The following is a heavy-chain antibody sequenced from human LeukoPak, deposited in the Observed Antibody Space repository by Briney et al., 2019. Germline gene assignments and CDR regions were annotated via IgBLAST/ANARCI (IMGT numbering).Heavy chain of an antibody. J-gene: IGHJ4*02. D-gene: IGHD2-21*01. Sequence: GGSLRLSCAASGFTFSSYWMTWVRQAPGKGLEWVANIKQDGSEKYYVDSVQGRFTISRDNAKNSLYLQMNSLRTEDTAVYYCARDCFAENNYWGQGILVTASS. CDR2: IKQDGSEK. CDR3: ARDCFAENNY. V-gene: IGHV3-7*01. CDR1: GFTFSSYW.